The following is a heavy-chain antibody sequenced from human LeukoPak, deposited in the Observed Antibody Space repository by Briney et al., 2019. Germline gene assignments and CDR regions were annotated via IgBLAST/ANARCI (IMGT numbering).Heavy chain of an antibody. CDR2: ISDSGDYT. V-gene: IGHV3-23*01. J-gene: IGHJ4*02. CDR3: AKDTSIGKYCSNGVCSPFDY. D-gene: IGHD2-8*01. CDR1: GLTFISYA. Sequence: GGSLRLSCAGSGLTFISYAMSWVRQAPGQGPEWVSVISDSGDYTSYADSVRGRFTISRDNSRNTLYLQMISLRPEDTAVYYSAKDTSIGKYCSNGVCSPFDYWGQGTLVTVSS.